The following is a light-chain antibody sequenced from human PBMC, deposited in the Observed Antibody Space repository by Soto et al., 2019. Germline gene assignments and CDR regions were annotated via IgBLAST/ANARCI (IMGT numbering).Light chain of an antibody. J-gene: IGLJ1*01. V-gene: IGLV2-14*01. CDR3: SSFTSTSTYV. Sequence: QSALTQPASVSGSPGQSITISCTGTSSDVGAYNYVSWYQQHPGKAPKLMIYEVNYRPPGVSNRFSGSKSGNTASLTISGLQAEDEADYYCSSFTSTSTYVFGTGTKVTVL. CDR2: EVN. CDR1: SSDVGAYNY.